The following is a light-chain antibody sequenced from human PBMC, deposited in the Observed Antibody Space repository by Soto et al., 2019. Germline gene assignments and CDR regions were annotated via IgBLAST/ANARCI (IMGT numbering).Light chain of an antibody. CDR1: QGISSY. CDR3: QQYYSYPPIT. J-gene: IGKJ5*01. V-gene: IGKV1-8*01. CDR2: AAS. Sequence: AIRMTQSPSSFSASTGDSVTITCRASQGISSYLAWYQQKPGKAPKLLIYAASTLQSGVPSRFSGSGSGTDFTLTISCLQSEEFATYYCQQYYSYPPITFGQGTRLEIK.